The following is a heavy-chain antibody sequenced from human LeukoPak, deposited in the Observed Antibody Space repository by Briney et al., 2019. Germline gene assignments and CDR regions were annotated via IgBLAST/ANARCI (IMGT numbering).Heavy chain of an antibody. CDR1: GFTFGDYA. CDR3: TRASYYYDGTADY. V-gene: IGHV3-49*04. Sequence: SLRLSCTASGFTFGDYAMSWVRQAPGKGLEWVGFIRSKAYGGTTEYAASVKGRFTISRDDSKSIAYLQMNSLKTEDTAVYYCTRASYYYDGTADYWGQGTLVTVSS. J-gene: IGHJ4*02. D-gene: IGHD3-22*01. CDR2: IRSKAYGGTT.